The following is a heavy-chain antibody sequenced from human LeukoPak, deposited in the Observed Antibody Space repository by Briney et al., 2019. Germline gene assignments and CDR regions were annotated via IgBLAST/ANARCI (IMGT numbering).Heavy chain of an antibody. V-gene: IGHV4-39*01. J-gene: IGHJ4*02. CDR2: IYYSGST. D-gene: IGHD2-15*01. CDR1: GGPISSTIYY. CDR3: ASGIVVVVALDY. Sequence: SETLSLTCSVSGGPISSTIYYWGWIRQPPGKGLEWIGSIYYSGSTYYNPSLKSRVTISVDTSKNQFSLKLSSVTAADTAVYYCASGIVVVVALDYWGQGTLVTVSS.